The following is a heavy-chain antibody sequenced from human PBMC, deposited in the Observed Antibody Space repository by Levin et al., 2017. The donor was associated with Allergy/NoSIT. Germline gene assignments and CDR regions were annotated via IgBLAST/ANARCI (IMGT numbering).Heavy chain of an antibody. CDR2: FDPEDGET. CDR3: ATGAVAAPNWFDP. Sequence: GESLKISCKVSGYTLTELSMHWVRQAPGKGLEWMGGFDPEDGETIYAQKFQGRVTMTEDTSTDTAYMELSSLRSEDTAVYYCATGAVAAPNWFDPWGQGTLVTVSS. D-gene: IGHD6-19*01. CDR1: GYTLTELS. J-gene: IGHJ5*02. V-gene: IGHV1-24*01.